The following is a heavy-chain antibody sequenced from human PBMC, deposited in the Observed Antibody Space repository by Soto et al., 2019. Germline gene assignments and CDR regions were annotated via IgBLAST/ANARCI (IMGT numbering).Heavy chain of an antibody. D-gene: IGHD3-22*01. CDR3: VANDYESGGYYVFDY. V-gene: IGHV3-23*01. CDR2: ISGSGGST. Sequence: EVQVLESGGGAVQPGGSLRLSCAASGLTFGSYAMSWVRQAPGKGLEWVSGISGSGGSTYYADSVKGRFTISRDNSKNPLYLQMSSLRAEDTAVYYCVANDYESGGYYVFDYGGQGALVTVSA. CDR1: GLTFGSYA. J-gene: IGHJ4*02.